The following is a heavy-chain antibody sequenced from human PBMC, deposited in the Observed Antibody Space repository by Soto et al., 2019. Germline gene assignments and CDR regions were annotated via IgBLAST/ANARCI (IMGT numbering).Heavy chain of an antibody. CDR3: ARDRKDAGSGNYAGFD. CDR1: GFTFSNYG. D-gene: IGHD3-22*01. V-gene: IGHV3-33*01. CDR2: IYYDGSEK. J-gene: IGHJ4*02. Sequence: QVQLVESGGGVVQPGRSLRLSCAASGFTFSNYGMYWVRQATGKGLEWVAVIYYDGSEKYYADSVKGRFTISRDNSENTLYLQMNSLRVEDTAVYYCARDRKDAGSGNYAGFDWGQGNMVTASS.